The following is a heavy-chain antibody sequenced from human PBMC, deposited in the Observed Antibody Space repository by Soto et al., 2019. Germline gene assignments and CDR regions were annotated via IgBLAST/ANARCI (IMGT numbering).Heavy chain of an antibody. J-gene: IGHJ4*02. Sequence: GGSLRLSCTASGFTFSRYYMQWVRQAPGKGLVWVSHINSDGTSTTLADSVKGRFTISRNNAKNTLYLQMNSLRVEDTAMYYCVRDNYGVDYWGRGTLVTVSS. V-gene: IGHV3-74*03. D-gene: IGHD3-16*01. CDR1: GFTFSRYY. CDR3: VRDNYGVDY. CDR2: INSDGTST.